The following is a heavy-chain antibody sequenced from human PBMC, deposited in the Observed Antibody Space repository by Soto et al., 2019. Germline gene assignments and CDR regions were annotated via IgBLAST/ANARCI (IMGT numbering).Heavy chain of an antibody. CDR2: IHPKGGSA. Sequence: ASVKVSCKAPGYSFTAYFMHWVRQAPGQGLEWMGIIHPKGGSANYAQKFQDRIALTWDTSTSTVYMELSSLRSDDTAVYYCARAPYSSSSFFFDYWGQGTPVTVSS. CDR3: ARAPYSSSSFFFDY. D-gene: IGHD6-6*01. J-gene: IGHJ4*02. CDR1: GYSFTAYF. V-gene: IGHV1-46*01.